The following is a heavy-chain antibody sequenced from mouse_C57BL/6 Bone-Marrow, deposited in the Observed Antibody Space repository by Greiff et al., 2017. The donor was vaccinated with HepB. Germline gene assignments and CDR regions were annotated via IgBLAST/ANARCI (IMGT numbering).Heavy chain of an antibody. Sequence: QVQLQQSGAELVKPGASVKLSCKASGYTFTSYWMHWVKQRPGRGLEWIGRIDPNSGGTKYNEKFKSKATLTVDKPSSTAYMQLSSLTSEDSAVYYCAGVSSGYVLYAMDYWGQGTSVTVSS. D-gene: IGHD3-2*02. V-gene: IGHV1-72*01. CDR1: GYTFTSYW. CDR3: AGVSSGYVLYAMDY. CDR2: IDPNSGGT. J-gene: IGHJ4*01.